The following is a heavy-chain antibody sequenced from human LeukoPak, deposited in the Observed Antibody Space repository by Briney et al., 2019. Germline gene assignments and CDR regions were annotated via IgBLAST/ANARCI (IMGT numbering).Heavy chain of an antibody. CDR1: GYTFTSHF. CDR3: TTDLEEVVTAIDY. J-gene: IGHJ4*02. CDR2: INPRGGST. V-gene: IGHV1-46*01. D-gene: IGHD2-21*02. Sequence: ASVKVSCKASGYTFTSHFMHWVRQAPGQGLEWMGIINPRGGSTSYTQKFQGRVTMTRDTSTSTVYMELSSLKTEDTAVYYCTTDLEEVVTAIDYWGQGTLVTVSS.